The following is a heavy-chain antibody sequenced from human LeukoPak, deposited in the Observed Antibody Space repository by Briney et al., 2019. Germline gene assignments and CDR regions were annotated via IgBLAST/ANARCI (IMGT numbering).Heavy chain of an antibody. CDR2: ISSSSSYI. J-gene: IGHJ3*02. D-gene: IGHD5-18*01. CDR3: ARGRIQLWLRDAFDI. V-gene: IGHV3-21*01. CDR1: GFTFSSYS. Sequence: VGSLRLSCAASGFTFSSYSMNWVRQAPGKGLEWVSSISSSSSYIYYADSVKGRFTISRDNAKNSLYLQMNSLRAEDTAVYYCARGRIQLWLRDAFDIWGQGTMVTVSS.